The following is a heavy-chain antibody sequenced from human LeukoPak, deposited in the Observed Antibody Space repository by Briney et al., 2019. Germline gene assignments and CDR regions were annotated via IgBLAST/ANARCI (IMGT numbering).Heavy chain of an antibody. D-gene: IGHD3/OR15-3a*01. J-gene: IGHJ6*03. CDR1: GGSFREYH. Sequence: SGTLSLTCAVDGGSFREYHWTWIRQRPGKGLEWIGENNHRDRTNYNPSLKSRVTISVDTSKNQFSLKLTSVTAADTAVYYCARVPTMTFGPVFSVPYYMDVWGEGTTVTVSS. CDR2: NNHRDRT. V-gene: IGHV4-34*01. CDR3: ARVPTMTFGPVFSVPYYMDV.